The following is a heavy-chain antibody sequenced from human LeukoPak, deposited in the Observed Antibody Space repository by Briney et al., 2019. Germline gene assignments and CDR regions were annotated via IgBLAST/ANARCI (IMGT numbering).Heavy chain of an antibody. CDR1: GGSISSSIYY. CDR2: IYYSGST. V-gene: IGHV4-39*01. CDR3: ARRYYDSSGYSLYYFDY. D-gene: IGHD3-22*01. J-gene: IGHJ4*02. Sequence: SETLSLTCTVSGGSISSSIYYWGWIRQPPGKGLEWIGSIYYSGSTYYNPSLKSRVTISVDTSKNQFSLKLSSVTAADTAVYYCARRYYDSSGYSLYYFDYWGQGTLVTVSS.